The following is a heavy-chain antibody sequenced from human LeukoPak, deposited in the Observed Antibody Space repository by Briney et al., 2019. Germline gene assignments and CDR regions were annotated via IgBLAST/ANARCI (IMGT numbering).Heavy chain of an antibody. V-gene: IGHV4-34*01. CDR3: ARAAYYYDSSGYLF. D-gene: IGHD3-22*01. CDR2: INHSGST. Sequence: SETLSLTCAVYGGSFSGYYWSWIRQPPGKGLEWIGEINHSGSTYYNPSLKSRVTISVDTSKNQFSLKLSSVTAADTAVYYCARAAYYYDSSGYLFWGQGTLVTVSS. J-gene: IGHJ4*02. CDR1: GGSFSGYY.